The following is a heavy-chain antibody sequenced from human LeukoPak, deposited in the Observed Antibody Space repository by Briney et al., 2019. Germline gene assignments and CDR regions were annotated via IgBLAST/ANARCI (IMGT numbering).Heavy chain of an antibody. V-gene: IGHV3-66*01. CDR3: ARNYYDSSAYYYFDY. CDR2: IYSGGGT. CDR1: GFTVSSSY. J-gene: IGHJ4*02. Sequence: GGSLRLSCAASGFTVSSSYMNWVRQAPGKGLEWVSLIYSGGGTYYTDSVKGRFTISRDNSKNTLYLQMNSLRAEDTAVYYCARNYYDSSAYYYFDYWGQGTLVIVSS. D-gene: IGHD3-22*01.